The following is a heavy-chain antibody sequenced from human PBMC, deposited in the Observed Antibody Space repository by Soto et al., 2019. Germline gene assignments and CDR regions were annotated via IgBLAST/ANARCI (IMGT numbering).Heavy chain of an antibody. CDR2: ISYDGSNK. Sequence: GGSLRLSCAASGFTFSSYGMHWVRQAPGKGLEWVAVISYDGSNKYYADSVKGRFTISRDNSKNTLYLQMNSLRAEDTAVYYCAKDTHAHCSSTSCLTARLDYWGQGTLVTVSS. CDR1: GFTFSSYG. CDR3: AKDTHAHCSSTSCLTARLDY. J-gene: IGHJ4*02. D-gene: IGHD2-2*01. V-gene: IGHV3-30*18.